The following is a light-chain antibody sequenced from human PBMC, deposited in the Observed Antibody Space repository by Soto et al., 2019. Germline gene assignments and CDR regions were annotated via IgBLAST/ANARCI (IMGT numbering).Light chain of an antibody. CDR3: QHYNSYSEA. CDR1: QTSSSW. CDR2: KAS. V-gene: IGKV1-5*03. J-gene: IGKJ1*01. Sequence: DIQMTQSPSTLSGPLGSGVPITCRASQTSSSWLAWYQQKPGKAPKLLIYKASTLKSGVPSRFSGSGSGTEFTLTISSLQPDDFATYYCQHYNSYSEAFGQGTKVDI.